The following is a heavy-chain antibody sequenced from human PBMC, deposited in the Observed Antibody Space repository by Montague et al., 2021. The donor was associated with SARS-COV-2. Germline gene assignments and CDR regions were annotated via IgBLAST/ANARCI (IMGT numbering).Heavy chain of an antibody. Sequence: SETLSLTCTVSGGSISGYYWSWIRQPPGKGLEWIGYIYSSGSTNYNPSLKGRVTMSVDTSRNQFSLKLVSVTAADTAVYFCAREGVCSGGYYYYGMDVWGQGTLVTVSS. CDR1: GGSISGYY. CDR3: AREGVCSGGYYYYGMDV. D-gene: IGHD2-15*01. CDR2: IYSSGST. V-gene: IGHV4-59*01. J-gene: IGHJ6*02.